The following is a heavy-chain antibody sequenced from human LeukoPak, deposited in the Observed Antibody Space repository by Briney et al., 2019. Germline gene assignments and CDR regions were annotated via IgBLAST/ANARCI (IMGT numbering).Heavy chain of an antibody. J-gene: IGHJ6*02. CDR2: INHSGST. CDR1: GGSISSGGYY. CDR3: ASPKRHSYYYGMDV. V-gene: IGHV4-30-2*01. Sequence: PSQTLSLTCTVSGGSISSGGYYWSWIRQPPGKGLEWIGEINHSGSTNYNPSLKSRVTISVDTSKNQFSLKLSSVTAADTAVYYCASPKRHSYYYGMDVWGQGTTVTVSS.